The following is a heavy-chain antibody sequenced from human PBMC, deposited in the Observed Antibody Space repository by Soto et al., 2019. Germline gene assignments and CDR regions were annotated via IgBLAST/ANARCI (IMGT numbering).Heavy chain of an antibody. D-gene: IGHD1-26*01. Sequence: ASVKVSCKASGGTFSSYAISWVRQAPGQGLEWMGGTIPIFGTANYAQRFQGRVTITADESTSTACMELSSLRSEDTAVYYCARETVGAPYAFDIWGQGTMVTVSS. CDR2: TIPIFGTA. CDR1: GGTFSSYA. CDR3: ARETVGAPYAFDI. V-gene: IGHV1-69*13. J-gene: IGHJ3*02.